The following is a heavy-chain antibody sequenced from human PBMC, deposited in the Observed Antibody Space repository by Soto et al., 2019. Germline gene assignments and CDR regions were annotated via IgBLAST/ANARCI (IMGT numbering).Heavy chain of an antibody. J-gene: IGHJ3*02. Sequence: GGSLRLSCAASGFTFSDYYMSWIRQAPGKGLEWVSYISSSGSTIYYADSVKGRFTISRDNAKNSLYLQMNSLRAEDTAVYYCARDYRGVRRSRAFDIWGQGTMVTVSS. V-gene: IGHV3-11*01. CDR1: GFTFSDYY. CDR3: ARDYRGVRRSRAFDI. D-gene: IGHD3-10*01. CDR2: ISSSGSTI.